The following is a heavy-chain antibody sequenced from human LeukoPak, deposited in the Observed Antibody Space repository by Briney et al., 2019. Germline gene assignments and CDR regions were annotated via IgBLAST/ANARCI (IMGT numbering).Heavy chain of an antibody. V-gene: IGHV1-18*01. CDR3: ARARGLAWFDP. Sequence: ASVKVSCKASGYTFTRYGISWVRQAPGQGLEWMGWISAYNGNTNYAQKFQGRVTMTRDMSTSTVYMELSSLRSEDTAVYYCARARGLAWFDPWGQGTLVTVSS. J-gene: IGHJ5*02. CDR1: GYTFTRYG. CDR2: ISAYNGNT. D-gene: IGHD3/OR15-3a*01.